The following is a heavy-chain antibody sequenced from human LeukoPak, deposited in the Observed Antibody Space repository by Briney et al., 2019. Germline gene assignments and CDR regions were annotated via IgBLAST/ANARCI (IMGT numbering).Heavy chain of an antibody. V-gene: IGHV3-74*01. J-gene: IGHJ4*02. Sequence: GGSLRLSCAASGFTFSTNWMHWVRQAPGKGLVWVSRINCDGSRTNYADSVEGRFTISRDNAKNTVYLQMNSLRAEDTAVYYCARGATYAYYFDYWGQGILVTVSS. D-gene: IGHD4-17*01. CDR2: INCDGSRT. CDR3: ARGATYAYYFDY. CDR1: GFTFSTNW.